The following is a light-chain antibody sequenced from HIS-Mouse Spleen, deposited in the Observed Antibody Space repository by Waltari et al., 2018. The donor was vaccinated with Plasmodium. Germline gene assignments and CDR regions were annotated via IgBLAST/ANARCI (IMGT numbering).Light chain of an antibody. Sequence: EIVMTQSPAILSVSPGERATLSCRASQSVSSNLAWYQQKPGQAPRLLIYGASTRATGSPARFSGSGSGTEFTLTISSLQSEDFAVYYCQQYNNWSFTFGPGTKVDIK. CDR3: QQYNNWSFT. J-gene: IGKJ3*01. CDR1: QSVSSN. V-gene: IGKV3-15*01. CDR2: GAS.